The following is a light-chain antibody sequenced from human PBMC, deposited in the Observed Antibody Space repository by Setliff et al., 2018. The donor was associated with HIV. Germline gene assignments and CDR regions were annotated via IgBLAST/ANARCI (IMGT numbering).Light chain of an antibody. CDR1: SSNIGSNT. V-gene: IGLV1-44*01. Sequence: QSVLTQPPPASGTPGQRVTISCSGSSSNIGSNTVNWYQQVPGTAPKLLIYKNNQRPSGVPYRFSGSKSGASASLAISGLPSDDEADYYCAAWDDSLSVFVFGTGTRSPS. J-gene: IGLJ1*01. CDR2: KNN. CDR3: AAWDDSLSVFV.